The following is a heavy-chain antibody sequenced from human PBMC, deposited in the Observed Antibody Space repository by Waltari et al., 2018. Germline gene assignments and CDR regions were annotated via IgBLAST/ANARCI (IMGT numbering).Heavy chain of an antibody. J-gene: IGHJ3*02. CDR1: GGSFSGYY. CDR2: INHSGST. CDR3: AGPCYDFWSGYSTGDAFDI. D-gene: IGHD3-3*01. V-gene: IGHV4-34*01. Sequence: QVQLQQWGAGLLKPSETLSLTCAVYGGSFSGYYWSWIRQPPGKGLEWIGEINHSGSTNYNPSLKSRVTISVDTSKNQFSLKLSSVTAADTAVYYCAGPCYDFWSGYSTGDAFDIWGQGTMVTVSS.